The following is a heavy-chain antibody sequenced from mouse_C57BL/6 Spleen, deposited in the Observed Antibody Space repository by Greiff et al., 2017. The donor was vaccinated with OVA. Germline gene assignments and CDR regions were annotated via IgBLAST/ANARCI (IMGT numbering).Heavy chain of an antibody. Sequence: EVKLVESGGGLVKPGGSLKLSCAASGFTFSDYGMHWVRQAPEKGLEWVAYISSGSSTIYYADTVKGRFTISRDNAKNTLFLQMTSLRSEDTAMYYCARQGLENAMDYWGQGTSVTVSS. V-gene: IGHV5-17*01. CDR3: ARQGLENAMDY. CDR2: ISSGSSTI. J-gene: IGHJ4*01. CDR1: GFTFSDYG.